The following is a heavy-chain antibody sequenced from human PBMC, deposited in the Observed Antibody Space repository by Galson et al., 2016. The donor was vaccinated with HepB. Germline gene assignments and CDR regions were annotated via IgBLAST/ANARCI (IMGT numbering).Heavy chain of an antibody. D-gene: IGHD3-16*01. V-gene: IGHV1-69*13. Sequence: SVKVSCKASGGTFSRFAISWVRQAPGQGLEWMGGMIPMLATAHYAQRFQGRVTVSADESTSTAYMELSSLRSDDTAVYYCARSFWGKYETGYYHYALDVWGQGTTVTVPS. CDR2: MIPMLATA. J-gene: IGHJ6*02. CDR1: GGTFSRFA. CDR3: ARSFWGKYETGYYHYALDV.